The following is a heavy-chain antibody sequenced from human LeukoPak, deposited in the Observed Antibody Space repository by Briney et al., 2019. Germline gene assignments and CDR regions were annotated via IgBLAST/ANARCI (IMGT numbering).Heavy chain of an antibody. Sequence: GASVNVSCKASGYTFIRYGISWLRPAPGQGLEWVGWINPSNGNTNYVQKLQGRVTMTTDTSTSTAYMELRSLRSDDTAVYYCARVGYDSSGRHRYAFDIWGQGTMVTVSS. V-gene: IGHV1-18*01. CDR3: ARVGYDSSGRHRYAFDI. J-gene: IGHJ3*02. CDR2: INPSNGNT. D-gene: IGHD3-22*01. CDR1: GYTFIRYG.